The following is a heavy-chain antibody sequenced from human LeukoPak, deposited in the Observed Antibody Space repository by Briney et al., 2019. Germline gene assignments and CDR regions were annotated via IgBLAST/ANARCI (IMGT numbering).Heavy chain of an antibody. Sequence: SVKVSCKASGGTFISYAISWVRQAPGQGLEWMGGIIPIFGTANYAQKFQGRVTITADESTSTAYMELSSLRSEDTAVYYCARETSYDSSGYYLNWFDPWGQGTLVTVSS. V-gene: IGHV1-69*13. J-gene: IGHJ5*02. CDR3: ARETSYDSSGYYLNWFDP. CDR2: IIPIFGTA. CDR1: GGTFISYA. D-gene: IGHD3-22*01.